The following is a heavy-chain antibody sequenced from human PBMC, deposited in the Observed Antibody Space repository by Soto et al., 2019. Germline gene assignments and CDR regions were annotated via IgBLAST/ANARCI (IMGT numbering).Heavy chain of an antibody. CDR2: IVVGSGNT. Sequence: SVKVSCKASGFTFTSSAVQWVRQARGQRLEWIGWIVVGSGNTNYAQKFQERVTITRDMSTSTAYMELSSLRSEDTAVYYCAAPWYSLDAFDIWGQGTMVTVSS. D-gene: IGHD2-21*02. J-gene: IGHJ3*02. CDR3: AAPWYSLDAFDI. CDR1: GFTFTSSA. V-gene: IGHV1-58*01.